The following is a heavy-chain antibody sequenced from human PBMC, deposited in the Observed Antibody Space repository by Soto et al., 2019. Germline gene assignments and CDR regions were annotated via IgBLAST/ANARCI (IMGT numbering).Heavy chain of an antibody. CDR3: ARARRGRGYDFMICVDP. J-gene: IGHJ5*02. CDR2: ISAYNGNT. CDR1: GYTFTSYG. Sequence: GASVKVSCKASGYTFTSYGISWVRQAPGQGLEWMGWISAYNGNTNYAQKLQGRVTMTTDTSTSTAYMELRSLRSDDTAVYYCARARRGRGYDFMICVDPWGQGTLVTVSS. D-gene: IGHD5-12*01. V-gene: IGHV1-18*01.